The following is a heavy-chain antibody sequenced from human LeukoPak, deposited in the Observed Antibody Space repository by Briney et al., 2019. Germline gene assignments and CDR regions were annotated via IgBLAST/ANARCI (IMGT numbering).Heavy chain of an antibody. D-gene: IGHD5-24*01. CDR3: VREARESGGFDY. CDR2: IKQDGSEK. CDR1: GFTFSSYW. V-gene: IGHV3-7*01. J-gene: IGHJ4*02. Sequence: GGXXRLSCAGSGFTFSSYWMTWVRQAPGKXLXWVANIKQDGSEKYYVDSVKGRFTISRDNAKNSLYLQMNSLRAEDTAVYYCVREARESGGFDYWGQGTLVTVSS.